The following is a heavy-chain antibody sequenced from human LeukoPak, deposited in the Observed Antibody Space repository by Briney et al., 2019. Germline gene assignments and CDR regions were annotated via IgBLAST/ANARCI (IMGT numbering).Heavy chain of an antibody. J-gene: IGHJ4*02. CDR3: AKRGVVIRVILVGFYKEAYYFDS. CDR1: GITLSNYG. Sequence: GGSLRLSCAVSGITLSNYGMSWVRKAPGKGLEWVAGMSGSGGGTNYADSVKGRFTVSRDNSKNTLYLQMKGLRAEDTAVYFCAKRGVVIRVILVGFYKEAYYFDSWGQGALVTVSS. CDR2: MSGSGGGT. V-gene: IGHV3-23*01. D-gene: IGHD3-22*01.